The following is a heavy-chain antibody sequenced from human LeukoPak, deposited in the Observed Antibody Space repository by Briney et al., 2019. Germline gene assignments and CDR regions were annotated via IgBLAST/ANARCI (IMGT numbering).Heavy chain of an antibody. D-gene: IGHD2-15*01. CDR3: ARDGYCSGGSCYSAYYYYGMDV. Sequence: GGSLRLSCAASGFTFDDYAMHWVRQAPGKGLEWVSGISWNSGSIGYADSVKGRFTISRDNSKNTLYLQMNSLRAEDTAVYYCARDGYCSGGSCYSAYYYYGMDVWGQGTTVTVSS. J-gene: IGHJ6*02. CDR2: ISWNSGSI. V-gene: IGHV3-9*01. CDR1: GFTFDDYA.